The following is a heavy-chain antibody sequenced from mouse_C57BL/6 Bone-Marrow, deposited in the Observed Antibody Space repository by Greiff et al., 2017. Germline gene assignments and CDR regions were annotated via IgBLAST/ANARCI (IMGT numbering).Heavy chain of an antibody. Sequence: EVKLVESGGGLVKPGGSLKLPCAASGFTFSDYGLHWVRQAPGKGLVWVAYISSGSSTIYYADTVTGRFTLSRENAKNTLFLQMTGLRSEDTAMYYCARRRWFDDWGQGTTLTVSS. CDR3: ARRRWFDD. V-gene: IGHV5-17*01. D-gene: IGHD1-1*02. J-gene: IGHJ2*01. CDR1: GFTFSDYG. CDR2: ISSGSSTI.